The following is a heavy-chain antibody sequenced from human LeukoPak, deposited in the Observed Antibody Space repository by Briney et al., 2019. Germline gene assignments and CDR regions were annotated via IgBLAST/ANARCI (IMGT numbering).Heavy chain of an antibody. Sequence: SETLSLTCTVSGGSISSSSYYWGWIRQPPGKGLEWIGEINHSGSTNYNPSLKSRVTISVDTSKNQFSLKLSSVTAADTAVYYCARGPPVVVVFLPYYYYYMDVWGKGTTVTVSS. CDR1: GGSISSSSYY. CDR2: INHSGST. J-gene: IGHJ6*03. D-gene: IGHD3-22*01. CDR3: ARGPPVVVVFLPYYYYYMDV. V-gene: IGHV4-39*07.